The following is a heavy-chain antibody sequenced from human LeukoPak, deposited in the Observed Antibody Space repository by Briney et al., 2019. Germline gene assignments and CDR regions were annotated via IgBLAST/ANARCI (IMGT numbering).Heavy chain of an antibody. D-gene: IGHD5-12*01. CDR3: ARVIVATISGFYYYYYMDV. CDR1: GGSISSYY. V-gene: IGHV4-4*07. Sequence: SETLSLTCTVFGGSISSYYWSWIRQPAGKGLEWIGRIYTSGSTNYNPSLKSRVTMSVDTSKNQFSLKLSSVTAADTAVYYCARVIVATISGFYYYYYMDVWGKGTTVTVSS. CDR2: IYTSGST. J-gene: IGHJ6*03.